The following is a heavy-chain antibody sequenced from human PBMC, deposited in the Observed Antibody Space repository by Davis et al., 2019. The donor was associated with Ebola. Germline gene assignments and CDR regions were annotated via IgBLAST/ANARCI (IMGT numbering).Heavy chain of an antibody. V-gene: IGHV3-33*05. D-gene: IGHD6-19*01. CDR3: TTLHSIPVAGTGYYFDY. J-gene: IGHJ4*02. CDR1: GFTFSSYG. CDR2: ISYDGSNK. Sequence: GESLKISCAASGFTFSSYGMHWVRQAPGKGLEWVAVISYDGSNKYYADSVKGRFTISRDNSKNTLYLQMNSLKTEDTAVYYCTTLHSIPVAGTGYYFDYWGQGTLVTVSS.